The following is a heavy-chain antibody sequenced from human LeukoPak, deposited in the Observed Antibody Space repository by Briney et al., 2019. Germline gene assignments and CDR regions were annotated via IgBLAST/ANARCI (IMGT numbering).Heavy chain of an antibody. CDR1: GGSISSYY. CDR3: AADGSSFLDSSGYTYDAFDI. CDR2: IYYSGST. V-gene: IGHV4-59*01. J-gene: IGHJ3*02. D-gene: IGHD3-22*01. Sequence: SETLSLTCTVSGGSISSYYWSWIRQPPGKGLEWIGYIYYSGSTNYNPSLKSRVTISVDTSKNQFSLKLSSVTAADTAVYYCAADGSSFLDSSGYTYDAFDIWGQGTMVTVSS.